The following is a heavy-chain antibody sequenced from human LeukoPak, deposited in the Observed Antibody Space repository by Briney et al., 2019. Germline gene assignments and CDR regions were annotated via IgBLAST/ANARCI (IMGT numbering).Heavy chain of an antibody. CDR2: ISAYNGNT. V-gene: IGHV1-18*01. CDR1: GYTFTNYG. CDR3: ARVPEDHYDFWSGYRWYFDY. D-gene: IGHD3-3*01. J-gene: IGHJ4*02. Sequence: ASVKVSCKASGYTFTNYGISWVRQAPGQGLEWMGWISAYNGNTNYAQKLQGRVTMTTDTSTSTAYMELRSLTSDDTAVYYCARVPEDHYDFWSGYRWYFDYWGQGTLVTVSS.